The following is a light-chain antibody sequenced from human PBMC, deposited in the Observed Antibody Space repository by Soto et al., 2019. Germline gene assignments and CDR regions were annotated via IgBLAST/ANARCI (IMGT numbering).Light chain of an antibody. J-gene: IGKJ1*01. Sequence: EIVMTQSPATLSVSPGERATLSCRASQSVSSNFAWYQQKPGQAPRLLIYDASTRATGIPARFSGSGSGTEFTLTISSLQSEDFAVYYCQQYKKWPRTFGHGNKVDIK. V-gene: IGKV3-15*01. CDR3: QQYKKWPRT. CDR2: DAS. CDR1: QSVSSN.